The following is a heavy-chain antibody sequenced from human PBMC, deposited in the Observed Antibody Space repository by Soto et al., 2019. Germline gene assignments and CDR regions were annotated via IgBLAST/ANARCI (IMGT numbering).Heavy chain of an antibody. CDR3: ARHLITPGGEYNWFDP. D-gene: IGHD3-16*01. Sequence: SEPLSLLYPVSDGSTSSSSYDWGCLLHPAWKGLEWIGSIYYSGSTYYNPSLKSRVTISVDTSKNQFSLKLSSVTAADTAVYYCARHLITPGGEYNWFDPWGQGTLVTVSS. J-gene: IGHJ5*02. CDR1: DGSTSSSSYD. CDR2: IYYSGST. V-gene: IGHV4-39*01.